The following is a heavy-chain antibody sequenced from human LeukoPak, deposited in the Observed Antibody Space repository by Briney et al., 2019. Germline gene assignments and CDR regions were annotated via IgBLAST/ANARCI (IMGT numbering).Heavy chain of an antibody. CDR3: AKAHGGSYHSGID. V-gene: IGHV3-23*01. CDR1: GSTFSSYA. D-gene: IGHD1-26*01. CDR2: ISGNGGST. J-gene: IGHJ4*02. Sequence: GGSLRLSCAASGSTFSSYAMSWVRQAPGKGLEWVSAISGNGGSTYYADSVKGRFTISRDNSKNTLYLQMNSLRVEDTAEYYCAKAHGGSYHSGIDWGQGTLVIVSS.